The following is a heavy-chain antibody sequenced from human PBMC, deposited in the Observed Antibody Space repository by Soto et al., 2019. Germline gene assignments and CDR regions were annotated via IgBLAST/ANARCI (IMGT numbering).Heavy chain of an antibody. Sequence: SETLSLTCAVSGGSISSGGYSWSWIRQPPGKGLEWIGYIYNSGSTNYNPSLKNQVTISVDRSKNQFSMKLSSVTAADTAVYYCARRERAAGTDWWFDPWGQGTLVTVSS. CDR1: GGSISSGGYS. D-gene: IGHD6-13*01. CDR2: IYNSGST. V-gene: IGHV4-30-2*01. CDR3: ARRERAAGTDWWFDP. J-gene: IGHJ5*02.